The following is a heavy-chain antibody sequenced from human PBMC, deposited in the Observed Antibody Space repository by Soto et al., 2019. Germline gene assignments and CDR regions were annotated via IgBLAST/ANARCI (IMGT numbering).Heavy chain of an antibody. D-gene: IGHD2-2*01. V-gene: IGHV4-39*01. CDR3: ARLPPDCCRPNCYLF. Sequence: SETLSLTCTVSGGSISRSGNYWGWIRQPPGKGLEWIGNIFNSGSTYYNPSLKSRATISVDTSKNLFSLTLTSVTATDTAVYFCARLPPDCCRPNCYLFWGQGTPVTVSS. CDR1: GGSISRSGNY. CDR2: IFNSGST. J-gene: IGHJ4*02.